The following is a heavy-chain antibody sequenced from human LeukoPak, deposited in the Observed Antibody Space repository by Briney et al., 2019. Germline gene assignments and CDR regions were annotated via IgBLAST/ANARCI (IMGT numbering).Heavy chain of an antibody. J-gene: IGHJ4*02. CDR3: AKTRGYCSGGTCYQDY. CDR1: GFTFSGYA. D-gene: IGHD2-15*01. V-gene: IGHV3-23*01. CDR2: ISGSGDST. Sequence: GGSLRLSCAASGFTFSGYAMSRVRQAPGKRLEWVSTISGSGDSTYYADSVKGRFTISRDSSKKTLYLQTSSLRAEDTAVYYCAKTRGYCSGGTCYQDYWGQGTLVTVSS.